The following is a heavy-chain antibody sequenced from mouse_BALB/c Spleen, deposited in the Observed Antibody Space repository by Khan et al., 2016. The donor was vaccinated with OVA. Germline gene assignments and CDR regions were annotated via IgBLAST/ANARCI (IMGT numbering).Heavy chain of an antibody. V-gene: IGHV2-9-2*01. D-gene: IGHD1-1*01. CDR2: IWTGGGT. Sequence: VKLLESGPGLVAPSQSLSITCTVSGFSLTSYDISWIRQPPGKGLEWLGVIWTGGGTNYNSAFMSRLSISKDNSKSQVFLKMNSLQSDDTAIYYSVRRGNFYGRLYWYFDVWGAGTTVTVSS. J-gene: IGHJ1*01. CDR1: GFSLTSYD. CDR3: VRRGNFYGRLYWYFDV.